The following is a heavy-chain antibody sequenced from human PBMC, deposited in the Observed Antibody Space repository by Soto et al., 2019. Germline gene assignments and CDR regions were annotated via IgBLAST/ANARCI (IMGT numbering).Heavy chain of an antibody. CDR2: IIPIFGTA. CDR1: GGTFSSYA. V-gene: IGHV1-69*13. J-gene: IGHJ6*04. D-gene: IGHD5-12*01. CDR3: ATDTLELASHYYGMDV. Sequence: SVKVSCKASGGTFSSYAISWVRQARGQGLEWMGGIIPIFGTANYAQKFQGRVTITADESTSTAYMELSSLRSEDTAVYYCATDTLELASHYYGMDVWGKGTTVTVSS.